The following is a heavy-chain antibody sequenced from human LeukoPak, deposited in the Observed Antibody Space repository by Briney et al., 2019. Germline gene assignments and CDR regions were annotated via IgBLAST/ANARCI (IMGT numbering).Heavy chain of an antibody. CDR1: GFTFSSYE. D-gene: IGHD6-19*01. CDR2: ISSSGSTI. CDR3: ASAGGGQWLPRFDY. Sequence: GGSLRLSCAASGFTFSSYEMNWVRQAPGKGLEWVSYISSSGSTIYYADSVKGRFTISRDNAKNSLYLQMNSLRAEDTAVHYCASAGGGQWLPRFDYWGQGTLVTVSS. V-gene: IGHV3-48*03. J-gene: IGHJ4*02.